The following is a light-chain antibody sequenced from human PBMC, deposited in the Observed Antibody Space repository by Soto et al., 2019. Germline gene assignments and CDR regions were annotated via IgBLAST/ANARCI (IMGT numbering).Light chain of an antibody. Sequence: QSVLTQPACVSGSPGQSITISYTGTSSDVGGDNYVSWYQHHPGKAPKLMIYDVTTRPSGVSNRFSGSKSGNTASLTISGLQAEDEADYYCTSYTTSSPYLVFGGGTKLTVL. CDR2: DVT. V-gene: IGLV2-14*03. CDR1: SSDVGGDNY. CDR3: TSYTTSSPYLV. J-gene: IGLJ2*01.